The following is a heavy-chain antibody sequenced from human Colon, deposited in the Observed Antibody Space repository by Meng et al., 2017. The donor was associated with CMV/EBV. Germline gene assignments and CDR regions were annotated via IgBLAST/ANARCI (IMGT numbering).Heavy chain of an antibody. J-gene: IGHJ5*02. Sequence: CKASGYTFTSYGIRWVRQAPGQGLEWMGWISAYNGNTNYAQKFQGRVTMTTDTSTSTAYMELSSLRSDDTAVYYCARSAAGGVYFAPWGQGTLVTVSS. CDR1: GYTFTSYG. V-gene: IGHV1-18*04. CDR3: ARSAAGGVYFAP. D-gene: IGHD6-13*01. CDR2: ISAYNGNT.